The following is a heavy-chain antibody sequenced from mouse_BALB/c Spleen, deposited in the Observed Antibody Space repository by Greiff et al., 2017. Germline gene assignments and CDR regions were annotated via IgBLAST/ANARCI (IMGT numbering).Heavy chain of an antibody. CDR2: IYPGSGST. Sequence: QVQLKQSGPELVKPGASVKMSCKASGYTFTDYVISWVKQRTGQGLEWIGEIYPGSGSTYYNEKFKGKATLTADKSSNTAYMQLSSLTSEDSAVYFCARNHRSYAMDYWGQGTSVTVSS. CDR3: ARNHRSYAMDY. D-gene: IGHD2-14*01. V-gene: IGHV1-77*01. CDR1: GYTFTDYV. J-gene: IGHJ4*01.